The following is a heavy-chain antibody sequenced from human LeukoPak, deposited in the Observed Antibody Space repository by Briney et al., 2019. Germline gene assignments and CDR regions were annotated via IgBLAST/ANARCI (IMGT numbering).Heavy chain of an antibody. Sequence: GGSLRLSCAASGFTFIDYDMHWVRQVIGKGLEWVSAIGIRGDTHYSGSGKGRFTISRENAESSLYLQVNSLRAEDTAVYYCARGGIQVSGIDEFDYWGQGTLVTVSS. J-gene: IGHJ4*02. CDR1: GFTFIDYD. V-gene: IGHV3-13*01. CDR2: IGIRGDT. CDR3: ARGGIQVSGIDEFDY. D-gene: IGHD6-19*01.